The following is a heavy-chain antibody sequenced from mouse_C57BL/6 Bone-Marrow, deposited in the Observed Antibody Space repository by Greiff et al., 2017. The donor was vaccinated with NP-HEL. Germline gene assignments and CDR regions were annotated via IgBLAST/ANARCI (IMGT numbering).Heavy chain of an antibody. D-gene: IGHD2-1*01. V-gene: IGHV1-77*01. CDR3: ARATMVTTRKRRVLFDY. CDR1: GYTFTDYY. Sequence: QVQLKESGAELVKPGALVKIFCKASGYTFTDYYINWVKQRPGQGLEWIGKIGPGSGSTYYNEKFKGKATLTADKSSSTAYMQLSSLTSEDSAVYFCARATMVTTRKRRVLFDYWGQGTTLTVSS. J-gene: IGHJ2*01. CDR2: IGPGSGST.